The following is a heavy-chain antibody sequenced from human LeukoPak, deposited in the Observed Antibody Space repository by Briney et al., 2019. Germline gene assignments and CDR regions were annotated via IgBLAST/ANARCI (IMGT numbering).Heavy chain of an antibody. CDR3: AKGRNYDILTGHDY. CDR1: GFTFYTYA. D-gene: IGHD3-9*01. Sequence: PGGSLRLSCAASGFTFYTYAMSWVRQAPGKGLEWVSSISSSSYIYYADSVKGRFTISRDNAKNSLYLQMNSLRAEDTALYYCAKGRNYDILTGHDYWGQGTLVTVSS. V-gene: IGHV3-21*04. J-gene: IGHJ4*02. CDR2: ISSSSYI.